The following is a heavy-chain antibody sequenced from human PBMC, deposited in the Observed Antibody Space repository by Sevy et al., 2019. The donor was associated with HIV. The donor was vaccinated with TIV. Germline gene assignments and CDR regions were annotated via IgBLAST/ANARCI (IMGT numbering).Heavy chain of an antibody. CDR1: GFTFSASW. Sequence: GGSLRLSCEASGFTFSASWMSWVRQAPGRGPEWVANIREDGSDRYYVDSVKGRFTISRDNAKNSLHLQMNSLRVEDTAVYYCAKVGGAGHFDGWGQGTLVTVSS. CDR3: AKVGGAGHFDG. J-gene: IGHJ4*02. CDR2: IREDGSDR. D-gene: IGHD3-10*01. V-gene: IGHV3-7*03.